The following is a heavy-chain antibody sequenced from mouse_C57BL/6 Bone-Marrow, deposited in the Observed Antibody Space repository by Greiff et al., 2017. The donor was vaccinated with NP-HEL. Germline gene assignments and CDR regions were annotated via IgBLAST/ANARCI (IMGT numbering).Heavy chain of an antibody. D-gene: IGHD2-2*01. Sequence: VQLKESGAELVRPGASVKLSCTASGFNIKDYYMHWVKQRPEQGLEWIGRIDPEDGDTEYAPKFQGKATMTADTSSNTAYLQLSSLTSEDTAVYYCQSTMVTTPFAYWGQGTLVTVSA. CDR2: IDPEDGDT. CDR3: QSTMVTTPFAY. J-gene: IGHJ3*01. CDR1: GFNIKDYY. V-gene: IGHV14-1*01.